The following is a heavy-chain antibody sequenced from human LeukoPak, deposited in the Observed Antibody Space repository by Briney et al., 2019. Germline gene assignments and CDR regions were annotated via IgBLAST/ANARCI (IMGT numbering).Heavy chain of an antibody. CDR3: AKDLTVSSSWYTPDY. J-gene: IGHJ4*02. CDR2: IRYDGSNK. Sequence: PGGSLRLSCAASGFTFSSYGMHWVRQAPGKGLEWVAFIRYDGSNKYYADSVKGRFTISRDNSKNTLYLQMNSLRAEDTAVYYCAKDLTVSSSWYTPDYWGQGTLVTVSS. D-gene: IGHD6-13*01. CDR1: GFTFSSYG. V-gene: IGHV3-30*02.